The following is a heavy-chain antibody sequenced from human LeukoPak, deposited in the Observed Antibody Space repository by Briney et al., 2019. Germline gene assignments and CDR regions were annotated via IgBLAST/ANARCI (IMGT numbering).Heavy chain of an antibody. CDR2: IKLGGSEI. CDR1: GFTFASHW. J-gene: IGHJ4*02. V-gene: IGHV3-7*01. Sequence: GGSLRLSCAASGFTFASHWMNWVRQAPGRGLEWVANIKLGGSEIYYVDSVKGRFTISRDDAKNSLYLQMESLRDEDTATYYCVRDRGDYWGQGTLVTVSS. CDR3: VRDRGDY.